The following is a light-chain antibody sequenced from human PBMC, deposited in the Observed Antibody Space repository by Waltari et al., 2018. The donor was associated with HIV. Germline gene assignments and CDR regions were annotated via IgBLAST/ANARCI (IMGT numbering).Light chain of an antibody. CDR3: SSYTDSDSLL. CDR1: TSAIGIYAL. J-gene: IGLJ2*01. CDR2: GVN. V-gene: IGLV2-14*01. Sequence: QSALTQPASVSGSPGQSITISCTGDTSAIGIYALVSWYQKYPDKAPRLIMYGVNTRPSGISNRFSGSKSGNTASLTISALQGDDEADYYCSSYTDSDSLLFGGGTKLTVL.